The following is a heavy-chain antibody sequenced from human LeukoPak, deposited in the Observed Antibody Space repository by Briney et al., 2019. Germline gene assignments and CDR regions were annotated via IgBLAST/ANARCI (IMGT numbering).Heavy chain of an antibody. CDR1: GYTFTSNY. D-gene: IGHD4-17*01. CDR2: ISPSGGST. V-gene: IGHV1-46*01. J-gene: IGHJ4*02. CDR3: ARAYVTTADY. Sequence: ASVKVSCKAFGYTFTSNYMHWVRQAPGQGPEWMGVISPSGGSTTYAQKFQGRVTLTRDMSTSTDYLELRSLRSDDTAVYYCARAYVTTADYWGQGTLVTVSS.